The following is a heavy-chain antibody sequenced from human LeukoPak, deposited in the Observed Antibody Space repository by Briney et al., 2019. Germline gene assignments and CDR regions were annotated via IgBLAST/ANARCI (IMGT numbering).Heavy chain of an antibody. CDR3: ASLPVVVAAGGTNAFDI. V-gene: IGHV4-59*08. Sequence: SETLSLTCTVSGGSISSYYWSWIRQPPGKGLEWIGYIYYSGSINYNPSLKSRVTISVDTSKNQFSLKLSSVTAADTAVYYCASLPVVVAAGGTNAFDIWGQGTMVTVSS. D-gene: IGHD2-15*01. J-gene: IGHJ3*02. CDR1: GGSISSYY. CDR2: IYYSGSI.